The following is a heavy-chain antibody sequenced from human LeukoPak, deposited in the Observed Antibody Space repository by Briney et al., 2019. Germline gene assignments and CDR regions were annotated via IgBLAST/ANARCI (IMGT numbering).Heavy chain of an antibody. Sequence: PGGSLRLSCAVSGFTFSTYEMDWVREAPGKGLEWVSYISTSGSTIYYADSVKGRFTISRDNAKNSLYLQMNSLRVEDTAVYYCASQRGSGSPHYYYYGMDVWGQGTTVTVSS. CDR2: ISTSGSTI. V-gene: IGHV3-48*03. D-gene: IGHD3-10*01. J-gene: IGHJ6*02. CDR3: ASQRGSGSPHYYYYGMDV. CDR1: GFTFSTYE.